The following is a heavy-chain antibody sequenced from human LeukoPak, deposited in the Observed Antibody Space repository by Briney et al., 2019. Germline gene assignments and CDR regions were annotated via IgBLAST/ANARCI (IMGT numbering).Heavy chain of an antibody. CDR3: ARHSSELLWFGSPAYMDV. CDR1: GGSISSSSYY. V-gene: IGHV4-39*01. Sequence: PSETLSLTCTVSGGSISSSSYYWGWIRQPPGKGLEWIGSIYYSGSTYYNPSLKSRVTISVDTSKNQFSLKLSSVTAADTAVYYCARHSSELLWFGSPAYMDVWGKGTTVTISS. CDR2: IYYSGST. J-gene: IGHJ6*03. D-gene: IGHD3-10*01.